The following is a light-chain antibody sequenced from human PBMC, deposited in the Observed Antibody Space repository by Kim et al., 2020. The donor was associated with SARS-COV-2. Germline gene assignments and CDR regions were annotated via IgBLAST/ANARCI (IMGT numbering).Light chain of an antibody. V-gene: IGLV2-14*04. J-gene: IGLJ1*01. CDR1: SSDVGGYND. Sequence: SSTISCTGTSSDVGGYNDVSWYQQHPGKAPKLMIYDVSKRPSGVSNRFSGSKSGNTASLTISGLQAEDEADYYCSSYTSSSTPYVFGTGTKVTVL. CDR2: DVS. CDR3: SSYTSSSTPYV.